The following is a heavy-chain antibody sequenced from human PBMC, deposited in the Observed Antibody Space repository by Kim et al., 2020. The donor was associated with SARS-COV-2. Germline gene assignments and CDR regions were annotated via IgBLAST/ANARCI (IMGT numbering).Heavy chain of an antibody. CDR2: ISDSGSTI. CDR3: ARAPYCTTGSCYDDS. CDR1: GFTFSSFE. D-gene: IGHD2-15*01. J-gene: IGHJ5*02. Sequence: GGSLRLSCAGSGFTFSSFEMNWVRQAPGKGLEWLSYISDSGSTIYYADSVRGRFTISRDNANNSLYLEMNSLRVEDTAVYYCARAPYCTTGSCYDDSWGQGTLVTVSS. V-gene: IGHV3-48*03.